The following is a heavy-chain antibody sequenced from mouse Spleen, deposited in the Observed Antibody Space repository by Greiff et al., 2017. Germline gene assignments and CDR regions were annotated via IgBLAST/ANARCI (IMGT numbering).Heavy chain of an antibody. CDR3: AREVNYPLHY. CDR2: IYPGNGDT. CDR1: GYTFTSYN. V-gene: IGHV1-12*01. J-gene: IGHJ2*01. D-gene: IGHD2-1*01. Sequence: QVQLQQSGAELVKPGASVKMSCKASGYTFTSYNMHWVKQTPGQGLEWIGAIYPGNGDTSYNQKFKGKATLTADKSSSTAYMQLSSLTSEDSAVYYCAREVNYPLHYWGQGTTLTVSS.